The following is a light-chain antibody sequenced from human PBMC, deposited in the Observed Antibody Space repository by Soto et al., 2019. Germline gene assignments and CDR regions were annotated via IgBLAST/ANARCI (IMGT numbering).Light chain of an antibody. Sequence: DIMMTQSPCTLSASPGERATLSCRASQSVSSNLAWYQQKPGQAPRLLIYAVSTRATGIPARFSGSGSGTEFTLTISSLQSEDFAVYYCQQYNKWPLTFGQGTKVEIK. CDR3: QQYNKWPLT. CDR2: AVS. CDR1: QSVSSN. J-gene: IGKJ1*01. V-gene: IGKV3-15*01.